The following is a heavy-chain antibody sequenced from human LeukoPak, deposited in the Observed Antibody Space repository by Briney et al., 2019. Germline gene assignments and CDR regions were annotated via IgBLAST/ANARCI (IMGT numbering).Heavy chain of an antibody. CDR1: GITFSNVW. Sequence: PGGSLRLSCAVSGITFSNVWMTWVRQAPGKGLEWVGRIYRGTNGETTDYGAPVRGRFTMSRDYSTNTLYRQMNSLKAEDSAVYYCATYGGGSCPVWGQGTLVAVSS. D-gene: IGHD6-19*01. J-gene: IGHJ4*02. CDR2: IYRGTNGETT. V-gene: IGHV3-15*01. CDR3: ATYGGGSCPV.